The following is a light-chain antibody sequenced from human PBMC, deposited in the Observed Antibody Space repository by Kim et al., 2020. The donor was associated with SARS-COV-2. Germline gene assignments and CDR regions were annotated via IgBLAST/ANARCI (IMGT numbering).Light chain of an antibody. V-gene: IGLV2-8*01. Sequence: GQVVTSSCTGTSSDVGAYTYVSWYQQHPGKAPILIISEVSKRPSGVPGRFSGSKSGDTASLTVSGLQTDDEADYYCCSYAGISTYVFGTGTKVTVL. CDR3: CSYAGISTYV. CDR1: SSDVGAYTY. CDR2: EVS. J-gene: IGLJ1*01.